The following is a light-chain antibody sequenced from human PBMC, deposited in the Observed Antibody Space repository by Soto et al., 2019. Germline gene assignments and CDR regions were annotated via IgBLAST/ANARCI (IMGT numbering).Light chain of an antibody. CDR2: WAS. CDR3: QKDYSTPLT. V-gene: IGKV4-1*01. CDR1: QSVLYSSNNKNY. J-gene: IGKJ4*01. Sequence: DIVMTQSPDALAVSLGERATINCKSSQSVLYSSNNKNYLVWYQQKPGQPPKLLIHWASTRESGVPDRFSGSGSGTDFTLTISSLQAEDVAIYYCQKDYSTPLTFGGGTKVEIK.